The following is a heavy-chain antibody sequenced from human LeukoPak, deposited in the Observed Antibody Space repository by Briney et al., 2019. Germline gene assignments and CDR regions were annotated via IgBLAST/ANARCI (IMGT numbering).Heavy chain of an antibody. D-gene: IGHD5-18*01. V-gene: IGHV1-2*02. CDR3: ARDRAQPNASDV. Sequence: ASVKVSCKASGYTFTGYYMHWVRQAPGQGLEWMGWINPSSGDTNYAQKFHGRVTMTRDTSLSTAYMELRSLKIDDTAVFYCARDRAQPNASDVWGHGTLVTVSS. CDR2: INPSSGDT. J-gene: IGHJ3*01. CDR1: GYTFTGYY.